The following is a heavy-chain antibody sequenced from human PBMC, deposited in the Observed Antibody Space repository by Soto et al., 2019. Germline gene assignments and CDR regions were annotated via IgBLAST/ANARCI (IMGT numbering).Heavy chain of an antibody. CDR1: GYTFTGYH. V-gene: IGHV1-2*04. J-gene: IGHJ3*02. Sequence: ASVKVSCKASGYTFTGYHMHWVRQAPGQGLEWMGWINPNSGGTNYAQKFQGWVTMTRDTSISTAYMELSRLRSDDTAVYYCARDSSSRWGATVDHDAFDIWGQGTMVTVSS. D-gene: IGHD1-26*01. CDR3: ARDSSSRWGATVDHDAFDI. CDR2: INPNSGGT.